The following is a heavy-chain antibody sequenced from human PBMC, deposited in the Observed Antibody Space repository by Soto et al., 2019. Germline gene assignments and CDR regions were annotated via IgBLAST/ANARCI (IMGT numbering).Heavy chain of an antibody. J-gene: IGHJ4*02. Sequence: QVQLVESGGDVVQPGRSLRLSCAASGFTFSSYGMHWVRQPPGKGLEWVAIISYDGSNKYFADSLKGRFTISRDISKNTLYLQMNSLRAEDTAVYFCVNGADTAMVHVNFDYWGQGTLVTVSS. V-gene: IGHV3-30*03. CDR2: ISYDGSNK. CDR3: VNGADTAMVHVNFDY. D-gene: IGHD5-18*01. CDR1: GFTFSSYG.